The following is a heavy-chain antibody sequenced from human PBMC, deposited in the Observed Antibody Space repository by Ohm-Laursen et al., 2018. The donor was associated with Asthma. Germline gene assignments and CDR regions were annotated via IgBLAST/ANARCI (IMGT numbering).Heavy chain of an antibody. Sequence: SLRLSCSASGFTFSSYSMNWVRQAPGKGLEWVSSISSSSSYIYYADSVKGRFTISRDNAKNSLYLQMNSLRAEDTAVYYCARYYYDSSGEGAFDIWGQGTMVTVSS. J-gene: IGHJ3*02. CDR2: ISSSSSYI. V-gene: IGHV3-21*01. CDR1: GFTFSSYS. D-gene: IGHD3-22*01. CDR3: ARYYYDSSGEGAFDI.